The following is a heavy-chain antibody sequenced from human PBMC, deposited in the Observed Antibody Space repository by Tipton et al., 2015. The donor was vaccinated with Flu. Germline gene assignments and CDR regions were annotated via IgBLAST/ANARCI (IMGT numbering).Heavy chain of an antibody. Sequence: QVQLVQSGAEVKKPGASVKVSCKASGYTFTSYYMHWVRQAPGQGLEWMGIINPSGGSTSYAQKFQGRVTMTRDTSTSTVYMELSSLRPEDTAVYYCARERHDSSGYHGAFDIWGQGTMVTVSS. D-gene: IGHD3-22*01. CDR2: INPSGGST. CDR3: ARERHDSSGYHGAFDI. CDR1: GYTFTSYY. V-gene: IGHV1-46*01. J-gene: IGHJ3*02.